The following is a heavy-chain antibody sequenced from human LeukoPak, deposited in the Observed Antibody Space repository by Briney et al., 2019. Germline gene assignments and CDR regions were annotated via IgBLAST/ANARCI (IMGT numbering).Heavy chain of an antibody. CDR1: GGSISSSSYY. V-gene: IGHV4-39*07. CDR2: IYYSGST. J-gene: IGHJ4*02. Sequence: SETLSLTCTVSGGSISSSSYYWGWIRQPPGKGLEWIGSIYYSGSTHYNPSLKSRVTISVDTSKNQFSLKLSSVTAADTAVYYCARDRLNGYSFAFDYWGQGTLVTVSS. CDR3: ARDRLNGYSFAFDY. D-gene: IGHD5-18*01.